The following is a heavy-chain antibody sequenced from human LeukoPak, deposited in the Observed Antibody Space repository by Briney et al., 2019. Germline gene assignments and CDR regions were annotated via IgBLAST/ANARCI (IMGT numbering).Heavy chain of an antibody. Sequence: SETLSLTCSVSGASLHRNYYYWGWLRQPPGTGLEWIASIYYTGDTYYHPSLRSRVAISVDTSVNQFSLQLNSVPAADTAVYYCVRHAGMTLVSFYFDFWGQGTLVTASS. CDR3: VRHAGMTLVSFYFDF. D-gene: IGHD5/OR15-5a*01. CDR2: IYYTGDT. V-gene: IGHV4-39*01. J-gene: IGHJ4*02. CDR1: GASLHRNYYY.